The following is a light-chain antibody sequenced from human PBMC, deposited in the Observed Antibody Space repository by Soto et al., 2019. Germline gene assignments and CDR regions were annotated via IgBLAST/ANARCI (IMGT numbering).Light chain of an antibody. CDR2: RNN. Sequence: QSVLTQPPSASGTPGQRVTISCSGSSSNIGTNYVYWYLHLPGTAPKLLIYRNNERPSGVPDRFSGSKSGTSASLAISGLRSEDEADYYCTAWDDGLSALAFGGGTKLTVL. CDR3: TAWDDGLSALA. J-gene: IGLJ3*02. CDR1: SSNIGTNY. V-gene: IGLV1-47*01.